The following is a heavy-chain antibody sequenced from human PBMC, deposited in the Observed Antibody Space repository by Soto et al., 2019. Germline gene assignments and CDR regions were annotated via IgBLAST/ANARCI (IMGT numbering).Heavy chain of an antibody. CDR3: ARSQLVYAIYGMDF. CDR2: ISYDGDNK. Sequence: QVQLVESGGGVVQPGRSLRLSCAASGFTFSSYPMQWVRQAPGKGLEWVAVISYDGDNKYYADSVKGRFTISRDNSKNTVYLQMNSLRPEDTAVYFCARSQLVYAIYGMDFWGQGTTVTVSS. J-gene: IGHJ6*02. D-gene: IGHD2-8*01. V-gene: IGHV3-30-3*01. CDR1: GFTFSSYP.